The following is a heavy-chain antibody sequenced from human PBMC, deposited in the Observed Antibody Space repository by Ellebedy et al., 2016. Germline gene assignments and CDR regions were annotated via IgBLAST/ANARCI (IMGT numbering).Heavy chain of an antibody. D-gene: IGHD3-22*01. V-gene: IGHV3-23*01. CDR2: ISGSGGST. Sequence: GGSLRLXCAASGFTFSSYAMSWVRQAPGKGLEWVSAISGSGGSTYYADSVKGRFTISRDNSKNTLYLQMNSLRAEDTAVYYCAKGLYYYDSSGSDYFDYWGQGTLVTVSS. CDR3: AKGLYYYDSSGSDYFDY. CDR1: GFTFSSYA. J-gene: IGHJ4*02.